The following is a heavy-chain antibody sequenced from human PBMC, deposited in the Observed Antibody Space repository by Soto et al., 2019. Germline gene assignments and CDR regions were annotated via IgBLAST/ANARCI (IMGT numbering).Heavy chain of an antibody. D-gene: IGHD3-10*01. CDR2: IYYSGST. CDR3: ARDHGSGNFYYYGMDV. Sequence: NRSETLSVTXTVSGGSISSGGYYWSWVRQQPGKGMEWIGYIYYSGSTYYNPSLKSRVTISVDTSKNQFSLKLSSVTAADTAVYYCARDHGSGNFYYYGMDVWGQGTTVTVSS. CDR1: GGSISSGGYY. V-gene: IGHV4-31*02. J-gene: IGHJ6*02.